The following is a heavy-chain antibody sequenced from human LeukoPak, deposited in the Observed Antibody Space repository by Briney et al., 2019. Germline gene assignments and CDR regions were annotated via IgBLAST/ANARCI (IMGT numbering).Heavy chain of an antibody. CDR2: INQSGST. V-gene: IGHV4-34*01. J-gene: IGHJ6*02. D-gene: IGHD6-6*01. CDR3: ARGRELVRLSTQHPPPYGMDV. Sequence: SETLSLTCAVYGGSFSGYYWSWIRQPPGKGLEWIGEINQSGSTNYNPSLKSRVTISVDTSKNQFSLKLSSVTAADTAVYYCARGRELVRLSTQHPPPYGMDVWGQGTTVTVSS. CDR1: GGSFSGYY.